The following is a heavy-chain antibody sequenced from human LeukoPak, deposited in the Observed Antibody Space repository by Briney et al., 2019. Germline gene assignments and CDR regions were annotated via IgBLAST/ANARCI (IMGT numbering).Heavy chain of an antibody. CDR1: GGSFSGYY. CDR2: INHSGST. D-gene: IGHD2-2*01. V-gene: IGHV4-34*01. CDR3: ARGGRVVPAATRWFDP. Sequence: LETLSLTCAVYGGSFSGYYWSWIRQPPGKGLEWIGEINHSGSTNYSPSLKSRVTISVDTSKNQFSLKLSSVTAADTAVYYCARGGRVVPAATRWFDPWGQGTLVTVSS. J-gene: IGHJ5*02.